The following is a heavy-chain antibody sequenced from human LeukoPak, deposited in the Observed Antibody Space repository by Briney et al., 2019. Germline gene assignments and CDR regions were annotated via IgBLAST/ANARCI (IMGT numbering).Heavy chain of an antibody. CDR1: GYTFTSYG. CDR2: ISAYNGNT. Sequence: ASVKVSCKASGYTFTSYGISWVRQAPGQGLEWMGWISAYNGNTNYAQKLQGRVTMTTDTSTSTAYMELRSLRSDDTAAYYCARVYYGSGSDWFDPWGQGTLVTVSS. CDR3: ARVYYGSGSDWFDP. J-gene: IGHJ5*02. V-gene: IGHV1-18*01. D-gene: IGHD3-10*01.